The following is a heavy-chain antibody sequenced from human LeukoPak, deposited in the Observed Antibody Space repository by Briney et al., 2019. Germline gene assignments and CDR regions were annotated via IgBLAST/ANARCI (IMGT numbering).Heavy chain of an antibody. Sequence: ASVKVSCKASGYTFTGYYMHWVRRAPGQGLEWMGWINLNSGGTNYAQKFQGRVTMTRDTSISTAYMELSRLRSDDTAVYYCARDLYYDSSGYYYYYYYMDVWGKGTTVTVSS. CDR1: GYTFTGYY. D-gene: IGHD3-22*01. CDR2: INLNSGGT. CDR3: ARDLYYDSSGYYYYYYYMDV. J-gene: IGHJ6*03. V-gene: IGHV1-2*02.